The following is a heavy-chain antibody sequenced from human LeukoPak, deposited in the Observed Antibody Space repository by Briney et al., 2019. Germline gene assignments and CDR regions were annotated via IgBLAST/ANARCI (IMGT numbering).Heavy chain of an antibody. CDR3: ARAGTGYCSSTSCYTFDY. CDR1: GGTFSSYA. CDR2: IIPIFGTA. Sequence: SVKVSCKASGGTFSSYAISWVRRAPGQGLEWMGGIIPIFGTANYAQKFQGRVTITTDESTSTAYMELSSLRSEDTAVYYCARAGTGYCSSTSCYTFDYWGQGTLVTVSS. V-gene: IGHV1-69*05. D-gene: IGHD2-2*02. J-gene: IGHJ4*02.